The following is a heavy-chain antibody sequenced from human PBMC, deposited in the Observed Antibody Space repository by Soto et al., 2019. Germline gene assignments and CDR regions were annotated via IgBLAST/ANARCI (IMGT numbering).Heavy chain of an antibody. Sequence: SETLSLTCTVSGGSISSSSYYWGWIRQPPGKGLEWIGSIYYSGSTYYNPSLKSRVTISVDTSKNQFSLKLSSVTAADTAVYYCARRNIVASKKGYFDYWGQGTLVTVSS. D-gene: IGHD5-12*01. J-gene: IGHJ4*02. V-gene: IGHV4-39*01. CDR3: ARRNIVASKKGYFDY. CDR2: IYYSGST. CDR1: GGSISSSSYY.